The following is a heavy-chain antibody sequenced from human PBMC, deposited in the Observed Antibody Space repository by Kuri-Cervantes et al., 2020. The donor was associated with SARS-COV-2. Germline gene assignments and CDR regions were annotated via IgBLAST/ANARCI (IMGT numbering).Heavy chain of an antibody. CDR3: TRDSHYYDFWSGLLDY. CDR2: IRSKAYGGTT. V-gene: IGHV3-49*04. D-gene: IGHD3-3*01. Sequence: GESLKISCAASGFTFSNAWMSWVRQAPGKGLEWVGFIRSKAYGGTTEYAASVKGRFTISRDDSKSIAYLQMNSLKTEDTAVYYCTRDSHYYDFWSGLLDYWGQGTLVTVSS. J-gene: IGHJ4*02. CDR1: GFTFSNAW.